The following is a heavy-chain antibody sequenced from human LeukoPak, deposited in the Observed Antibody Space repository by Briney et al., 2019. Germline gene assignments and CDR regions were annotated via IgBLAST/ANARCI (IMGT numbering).Heavy chain of an antibody. V-gene: IGHV3-74*01. CDR2: IESDGSSS. Sequence: GGSLRLSCAASGFTFSDYWMYWVRQAPGKGLVWVSRIESDGSSSSYADSVKGRFTISRDNAKNTLYLQMNSLRAEDTAVYYCARDRNYYFDYWGQGTLVTVSS. CDR1: GFTFSDYW. J-gene: IGHJ4*02. CDR3: ARDRNYYFDY. D-gene: IGHD1-14*01.